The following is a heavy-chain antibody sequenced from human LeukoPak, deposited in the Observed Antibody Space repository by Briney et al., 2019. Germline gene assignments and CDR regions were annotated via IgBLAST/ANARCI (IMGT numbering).Heavy chain of an antibody. D-gene: IGHD3-10*01. V-gene: IGHV4-4*07. J-gene: IGHJ5*02. CDR3: TRDSGTTGEVKFDP. CDR1: GGSISSYY. CDR2: IYTSGST. Sequence: PSETLSLTCTVSGGSISSYYWSWIRQPAGKGLEWIGRIYTSGSTNYNPSLKSRVTMSVDTSKNQFPLKLSSVTAADTAMYYCTRDSGTTGEVKFDPWGQGTLVTVSS.